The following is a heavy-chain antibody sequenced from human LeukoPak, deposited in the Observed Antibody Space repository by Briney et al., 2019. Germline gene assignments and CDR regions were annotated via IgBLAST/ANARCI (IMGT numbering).Heavy chain of an antibody. Sequence: ASVKVTCKAPGYTFTSYYMHWVRQAPGQGLEWMGIINPSGGSTSYAQKFQGRVTMTRDTSTSTVYMELSSLRSEDTAVYYCAREGCSGGSCYRNWYDPWGQGTLVTVSS. CDR3: AREGCSGGSCYRNWYDP. CDR1: GYTFTSYY. CDR2: INPSGGST. J-gene: IGHJ5*02. V-gene: IGHV1-46*01. D-gene: IGHD2-15*01.